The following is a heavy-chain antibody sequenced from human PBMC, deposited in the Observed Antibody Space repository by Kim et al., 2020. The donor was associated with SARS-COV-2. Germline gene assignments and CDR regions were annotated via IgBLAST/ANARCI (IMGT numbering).Heavy chain of an antibody. D-gene: IGHD3-22*01. CDR3: AKDLDMIVDRGLYDAFDI. Sequence: GGSLRLSCAASGFTFSSYGMHWVRQAPGKGLEWVAVISYDGSNKYYADSVKGRFTISRDNSKNTLYLQMNSLRAEDTAVYYCAKDLDMIVDRGLYDAFDIWGQGTMVTVSS. J-gene: IGHJ3*02. V-gene: IGHV3-30*18. CDR1: GFTFSSYG. CDR2: ISYDGSNK.